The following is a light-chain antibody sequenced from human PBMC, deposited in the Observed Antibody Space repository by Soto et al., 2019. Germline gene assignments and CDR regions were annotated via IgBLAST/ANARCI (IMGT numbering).Light chain of an antibody. J-gene: IGKJ1*01. V-gene: IGKV3-20*01. CDR1: QSVRNNY. Sequence: VLNVSSGTLSLSPEERATLSSRASQSVRNNYLAWYQQRPGQAPRLLIYAASSRATGIPDRFSGSGSGTDFTLTICRLEPEDFTVYYCPQYASSPSTFGQGAMEDI. CDR2: AAS. CDR3: PQYASSPST.